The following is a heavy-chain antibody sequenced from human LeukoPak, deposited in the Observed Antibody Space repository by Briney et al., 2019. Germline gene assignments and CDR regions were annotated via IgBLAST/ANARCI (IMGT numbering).Heavy chain of an antibody. J-gene: IGHJ4*02. V-gene: IGHV3-30-3*01. CDR2: ISYDGSNK. Sequence: GGSLRLSCAASGFTFSSYAMHWVRQAPGKGLEWVAVISYDGSNKYYADSVKGRFTISRDNGKNSLYLQMNSLRVEDTAVYFCARARIAAPLLDYWGQGTLVTVSS. CDR3: ARARIAAPLLDY. D-gene: IGHD6-13*01. CDR1: GFTFSSYA.